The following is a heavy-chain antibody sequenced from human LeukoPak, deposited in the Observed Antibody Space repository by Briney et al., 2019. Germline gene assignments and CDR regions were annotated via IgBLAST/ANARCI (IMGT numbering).Heavy chain of an antibody. D-gene: IGHD2-2*01. CDR2: IKSKTDGGTT. J-gene: IGHJ4*02. CDR1: GFTFSNAW. CDR3: TTEAWWYCSSTSCPPSAQY. V-gene: IGHV3-15*01. Sequence: GGSLRLSCAASGFTFSNAWMSWVRQAPGKGLEWVGRIKSKTDGGTTDYAAPVKGRFTISRDDSKSTLYLQMNSLKTEDTAVYYCTTEAWWYCSSTSCPPSAQYWGQGTLVTVSS.